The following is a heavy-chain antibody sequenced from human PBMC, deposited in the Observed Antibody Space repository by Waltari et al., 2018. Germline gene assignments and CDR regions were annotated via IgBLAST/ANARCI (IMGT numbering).Heavy chain of an antibody. CDR1: GYTFTSYA. J-gene: IGHJ3*02. CDR3: ARDRNWGGVEWLFRASDAFDI. V-gene: IGHV1-3*01. Sequence: QVQLVQSGAEVKKPGASVKVSCKASGYTFTSYAMHWVRQAPGPRLEWMGWIKAGKGKTKNYQKLQGRVTITKETSASTAYMERSSLRSEDTAGYYCARDRNWGGVEWLFRASDAFDIWGQGTMVTVSS. D-gene: IGHD3-3*01. CDR2: IKAGKGKT.